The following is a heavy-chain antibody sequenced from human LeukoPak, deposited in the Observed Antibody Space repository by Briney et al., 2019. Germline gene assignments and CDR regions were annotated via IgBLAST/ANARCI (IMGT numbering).Heavy chain of an antibody. D-gene: IGHD1-26*01. CDR2: IYYSGST. J-gene: IGHJ5*02. V-gene: IGHV4-59*01. CDR1: GGSISSYY. CDR3: ARVVGATLDVWFDP. Sequence: PSETLSLTCTVSGGSISSYYWSWIRQPPGKGLEWIGYIYYSGSTNYNPSPKSRVTISVDTSKNQFSLKLSSVTAADTAVYYCARVVGATLDVWFDPWGQGTLVTVSS.